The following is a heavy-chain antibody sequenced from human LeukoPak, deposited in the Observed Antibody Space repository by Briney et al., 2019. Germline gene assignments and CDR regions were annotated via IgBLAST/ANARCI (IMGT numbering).Heavy chain of an antibody. CDR1: GFTFSNYG. CDR3: ALIPYYDTSGYADY. D-gene: IGHD3-22*01. Sequence: GGSLRLSCAASGFTFSNYGMHWVRQAPGKGLKWVAFIRFDGTNKYYADSVKGRFTISRDNSKNTLYLQMNSLRAEDTAVYYCALIPYYDTSGYADYWGQGPLVPVSS. V-gene: IGHV3-30*02. CDR2: IRFDGTNK. J-gene: IGHJ4*02.